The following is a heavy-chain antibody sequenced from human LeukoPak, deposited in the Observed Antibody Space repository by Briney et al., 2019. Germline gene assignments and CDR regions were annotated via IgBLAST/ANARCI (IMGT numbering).Heavy chain of an antibody. Sequence: ASVKVSCKASGYTITSYGISWVRQAPGQGLEWMGWISAYNGNTNYAQKLQGRVTMTTDTSTSTAYMELRSLRSDDTAVYYCALIAAAGYFDPWGQGTLVTVSS. CDR3: ALIAAAGYFDP. CDR1: GYTITSYG. V-gene: IGHV1-18*04. J-gene: IGHJ5*02. D-gene: IGHD6-13*01. CDR2: ISAYNGNT.